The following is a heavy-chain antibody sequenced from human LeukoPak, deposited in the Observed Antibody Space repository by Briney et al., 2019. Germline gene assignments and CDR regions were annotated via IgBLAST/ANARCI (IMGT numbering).Heavy chain of an antibody. V-gene: IGHV4-38-2*02. J-gene: IGHJ4*02. CDR2: ISRTGTT. CDR1: SSSISSVNY. Sequence: SETLSLTCTVSSSSISSVNYWGWIRQPPGKGLEWIGFISRTGTTNYNPSLKSRVTISIDTSKNQFSLKVTSVTASDTALYFCLGGPLRTAPAYWGQGTLVTVSS. D-gene: IGHD2-15*01. CDR3: LGGPLRTAPAY.